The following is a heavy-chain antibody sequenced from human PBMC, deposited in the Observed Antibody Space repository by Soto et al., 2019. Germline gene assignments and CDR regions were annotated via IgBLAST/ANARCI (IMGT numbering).Heavy chain of an antibody. CDR3: ARVTTTLVDHFDY. Sequence: GGSLRLSCAASGFSVSGSYIYWVRQAPGKGLEWVSVMFSGGGTDYADSVKGRFTISSDKSKNTLYLQMNSLRVEDTAVYYCARVTTTLVDHFDYWGQGTLVTV. V-gene: IGHV3-53*01. CDR1: GFSVSGSY. D-gene: IGHD4-4*01. CDR2: MFSGGGT. J-gene: IGHJ4*02.